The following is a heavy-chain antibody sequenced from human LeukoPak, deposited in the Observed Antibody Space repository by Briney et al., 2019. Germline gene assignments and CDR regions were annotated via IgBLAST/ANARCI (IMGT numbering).Heavy chain of an antibody. Sequence: GGSLRLSCAASGFTFSSYWMSWVRQAPGKGLEWVANIKQDGSEKCYVDSVKGRFTISRDNAKNSLYLQMNNLRAEDTAVYYCARGSSSWYHVLDWFDPWGQGTLVTVSS. CDR2: IKQDGSEK. V-gene: IGHV3-7*03. CDR3: ARGSSSWYHVLDWFDP. D-gene: IGHD6-13*01. J-gene: IGHJ5*02. CDR1: GFTFSSYW.